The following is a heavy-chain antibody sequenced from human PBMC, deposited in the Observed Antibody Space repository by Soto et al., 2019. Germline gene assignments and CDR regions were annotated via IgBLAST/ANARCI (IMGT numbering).Heavy chain of an antibody. CDR1: GYTFTSYY. J-gene: IGHJ6*02. Sequence: ASVKVSCKASGYTFTSYYMNWVRQAPGQGLEWMGIINPSGGSTSYAQKFQGRVTMTRDTSTSTVYMELSSLRSEDTAVYYCARGGCSGGSCYSGVKYYYGMDVWGQGTTVTVSS. D-gene: IGHD2-15*01. CDR3: ARGGCSGGSCYSGVKYYYGMDV. V-gene: IGHV1-46*01. CDR2: INPSGGST.